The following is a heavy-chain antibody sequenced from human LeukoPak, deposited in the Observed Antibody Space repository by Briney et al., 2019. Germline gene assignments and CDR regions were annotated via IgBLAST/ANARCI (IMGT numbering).Heavy chain of an antibody. CDR2: IYYSVST. D-gene: IGHD6-19*01. CDR3: ARHSKWLSSRFDP. CDR1: GASFSSTNNF. V-gene: IGHV4-39*01. J-gene: IGHJ5*02. Sequence: SETLSLTCTVSGASFSSTNNFWGWIRQTPGKGLEWIATIYYSVSTYYNPSLKSRVTISVDTSKNQFSLKLSSVTAADTAVYYCARHSKWLSSRFDPWGQGTLVTVSS.